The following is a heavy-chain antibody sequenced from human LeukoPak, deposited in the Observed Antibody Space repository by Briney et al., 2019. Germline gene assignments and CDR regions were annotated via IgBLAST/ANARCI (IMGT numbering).Heavy chain of an antibody. CDR2: IYYTGGT. CDR1: GGSITSSSYY. D-gene: IGHD6-19*01. CDR3: ARARDPVAGYDAFDI. Sequence: SETLSLTCSVSGGSITSSSYYWAWVRQSPEKGLEWIGSIYYTGGTHYSPSLKSRVIMSVDTSKNQFSLNLSSVTAADTAVYYCARARDPVAGYDAFDIWGQGTMVTVSS. V-gene: IGHV4-39*07. J-gene: IGHJ3*02.